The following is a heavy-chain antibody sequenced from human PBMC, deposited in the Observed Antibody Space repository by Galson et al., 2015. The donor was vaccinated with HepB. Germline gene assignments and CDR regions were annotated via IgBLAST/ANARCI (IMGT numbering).Heavy chain of an antibody. J-gene: IGHJ2*01. CDR1: GGTSSSYA. D-gene: IGHD3-16*01. V-gene: IGHV1-69*13. CDR2: IIPIFGTA. CDR3: ARDPSLRLHWYFDL. Sequence: SVKVSCKASGGTSSSYAISWVRQARGQGLEWMGGIIPIFGTANYAQKFQGRVTITADESTSTAYMELSSLRSEDTAVYYCARDPSLRLHWYFDLWGRGTLVTVSS.